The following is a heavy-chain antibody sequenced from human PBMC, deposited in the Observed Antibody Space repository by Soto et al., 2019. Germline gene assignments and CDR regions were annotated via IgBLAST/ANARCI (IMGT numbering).Heavy chain of an antibody. CDR3: ARLQHTVVTAIDV. D-gene: IGHD4-17*01. CDR1: RGSINNYY. V-gene: IGHV4-59*03. Sequence: SETLSLTCTVSRGSINNYYWTLIRQPPGKGLEWIGYVSYSGRTNYNPSLKSRVNMFVDKSKNQFSLNLTSVTAADTAVYYCARLQHTVVTAIDVWGQGTMVTVSS. J-gene: IGHJ3*01. CDR2: VSYSGRT.